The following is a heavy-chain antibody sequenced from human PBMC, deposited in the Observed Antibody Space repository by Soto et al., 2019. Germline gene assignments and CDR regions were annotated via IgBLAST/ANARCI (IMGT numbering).Heavy chain of an antibody. Sequence: EVQLLESGGGLVQPGGSLRLSCAASGFTFSSYAMSWVRQAPGKGLEWVSAISGSGGSTYYADSVKGRFTISRDNSKNTLYLKMNGLRAETTALYYGAKAPSTVVNPGDAFDTWGQGKMVPVSS. CDR2: ISGSGGST. CDR3: AKAPSTVVNPGDAFDT. D-gene: IGHD4-17*01. J-gene: IGHJ3*02. V-gene: IGHV3-23*01. CDR1: GFTFSSYA.